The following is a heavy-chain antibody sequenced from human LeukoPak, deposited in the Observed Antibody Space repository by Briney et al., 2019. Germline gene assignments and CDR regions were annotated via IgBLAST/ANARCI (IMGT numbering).Heavy chain of an antibody. D-gene: IGHD4-11*01. V-gene: IGHV4-31*03. J-gene: IGHJ5*02. CDR3: ARDGTPSYSNYFLSDNWFDP. CDR2: IYYSGST. Sequence: PSETLSLTCTVSGGSISSGGYYWSWIRQHPGKGLEWIGYIYYSGSTYYNPSLKSRVTISVDTSKNQFSLKLSSVTAADTAVYYCARDGTPSYSNYFLSDNWFDPWGQGTLVTVSS. CDR1: GGSISSGGYY.